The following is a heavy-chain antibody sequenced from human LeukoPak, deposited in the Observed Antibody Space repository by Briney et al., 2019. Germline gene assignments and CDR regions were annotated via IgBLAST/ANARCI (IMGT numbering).Heavy chain of an antibody. J-gene: IGHJ4*02. CDR2: INPRSGDT. V-gene: IGHV1-2*02. D-gene: IGHD1-26*01. Sequence: ASVKVSCTASGYSFSGYYIHWLRQAPGQGLEWMGWINPRSGDTNYAQNFQGRVTMTRDTSVNTVYMEVRNLRSDDTAVYYCARKGTLSGSRIPQHYVYWGQGTLVTVSS. CDR3: ARKGTLSGSRIPQHYVY. CDR1: GYSFSGYY.